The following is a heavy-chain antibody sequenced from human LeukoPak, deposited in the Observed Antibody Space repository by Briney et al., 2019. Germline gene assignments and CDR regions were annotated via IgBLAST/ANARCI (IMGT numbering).Heavy chain of an antibody. V-gene: IGHV5-51*01. D-gene: IGHD3-22*01. CDR3: ARQPDTSGFPNY. J-gene: IGHJ4*02. CDR2: IYPGDSDT. CDR1: GSRFTSYW. Sequence: GGPLEISCKGSGSRFTSYWIAWARQLPGKGLEWMGIIYPGDSDTRYSPPFQGQVTISADKSISTAYLQWRTLKASDTAMYYCARQPDTSGFPNYWGKGTLVTVSS.